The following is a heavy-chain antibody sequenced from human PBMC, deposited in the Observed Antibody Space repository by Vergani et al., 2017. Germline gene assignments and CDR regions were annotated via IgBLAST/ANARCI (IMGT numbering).Heavy chain of an antibody. D-gene: IGHD3-22*01. CDR3: AREPRVISKRPFDY. CDR1: GFTFSSYS. V-gene: IGHV3-21*05. CDR2: ISSSGSTI. Sequence: EVQLVESGGGLVKPGGSLRLSCAASGFTFSSYSMNWVRQAPGKGLEWVSYISSSGSTIYYADSVKGRFTISRDNAKNSLYLQMNSLRAEDTAVYYCAREPRVISKRPFDYWGQGTLVTVSS. J-gene: IGHJ4*02.